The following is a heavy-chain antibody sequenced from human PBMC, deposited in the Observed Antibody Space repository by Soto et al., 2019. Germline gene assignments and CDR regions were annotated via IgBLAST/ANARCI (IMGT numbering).Heavy chain of an antibody. J-gene: IGHJ4*02. Sequence: ESGPTLVNPTQTLTLTCTFSGFSLSTSGVGVGWIRQPPGKALEWLALIYWDDDKRYSPSLKSRLTITKDTSKNQVVLTMTNMDPVDTATYYCAHSSDYYDSRGYGFEYWGQGTLVTVSS. CDR3: AHSSDYYDSRGYGFEY. V-gene: IGHV2-5*02. CDR1: GFSLSTSGVG. D-gene: IGHD3-22*01. CDR2: IYWDDDK.